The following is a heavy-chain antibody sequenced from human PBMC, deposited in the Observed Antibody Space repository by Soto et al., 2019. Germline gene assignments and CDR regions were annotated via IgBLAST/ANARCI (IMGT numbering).Heavy chain of an antibody. D-gene: IGHD7-27*01. V-gene: IGHV3-23*01. Sequence: GGSLRLSCAASGFTFSSYAMSWVRQAPGKGLEWVSAISGSGGSTYYADSVKGRFTISRDNSKNTLYLQMNSLRAEDTAVYSCAKGPSNWGLRKHYYFDYWGQGTLVTVSS. CDR3: AKGPSNWGLRKHYYFDY. CDR1: GFTFSSYA. J-gene: IGHJ4*02. CDR2: ISGSGGST.